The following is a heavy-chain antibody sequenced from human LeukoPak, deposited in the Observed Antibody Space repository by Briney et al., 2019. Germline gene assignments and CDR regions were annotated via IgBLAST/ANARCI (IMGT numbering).Heavy chain of an antibody. J-gene: IGHJ4*02. D-gene: IGHD3-22*01. Sequence: GGSLRLSCAASGFSFRTYWMTWVRQAPGKGLEWVAVISYDGGTKYYADSVKGRFTISRDTSKNTLYLQMSSLRAEDTAVYYCARDPDTYFDYWGQGTLVIVSS. CDR1: GFSFRTYW. V-gene: IGHV3-30*03. CDR3: ARDPDTYFDY. CDR2: ISYDGGTK.